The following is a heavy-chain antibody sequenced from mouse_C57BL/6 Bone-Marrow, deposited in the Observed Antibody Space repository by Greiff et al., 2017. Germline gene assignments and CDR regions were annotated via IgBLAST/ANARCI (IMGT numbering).Heavy chain of an antibody. J-gene: IGHJ4*01. CDR1: GFTFSSYT. V-gene: IGHV5-9*01. CDR2: ISGGGGNT. CDR3: ARCPHYYAMDY. Sequence: EVHLVESGGGLVKPGGSLKLSCAASGFTFSSYTMSWVRQTPEKRLEWVATISGGGGNTYYPDSVKGRFTISRDNAKNTLYLQMSSLRSEDTALYYCARCPHYYAMDYWGQGTSVTVSS.